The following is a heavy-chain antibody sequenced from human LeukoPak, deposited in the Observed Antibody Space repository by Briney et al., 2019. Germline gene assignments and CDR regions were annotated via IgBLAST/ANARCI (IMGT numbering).Heavy chain of an antibody. J-gene: IGHJ6*02. V-gene: IGHV3-30*18. CDR1: GFTFSSYG. D-gene: IGHD6-13*01. Sequence: GGSLRLSCAASGFTFSSYGMHWVRQAPGKGLEWVAVISYDGSNKYYADSVKGRFTISRDNSKNTLYLQMNSLRAEDTAVYYCAKVASYSSSWYDYYNYYGMDVWGQGTTVTVSS. CDR3: AKVASYSSSWYDYYNYYGMDV. CDR2: ISYDGSNK.